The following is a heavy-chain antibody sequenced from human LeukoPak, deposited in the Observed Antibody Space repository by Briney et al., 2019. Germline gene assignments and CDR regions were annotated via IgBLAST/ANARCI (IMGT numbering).Heavy chain of an antibody. V-gene: IGHV1-46*01. D-gene: IGHD2-15*01. CDR3: ARDGVVVVVSNWFDP. Sequence: GASVKVSCKASGYTFTSYYMHWVRQAPGQGLEWMGIINPSGGSTSYAQKFQGRVTMTRDTSTSTVYMELSSLRSEDTAVYYCARDGVVVVVSNWFDPWGQGTLVTVSS. J-gene: IGHJ5*02. CDR1: GYTFTSYY. CDR2: INPSGGST.